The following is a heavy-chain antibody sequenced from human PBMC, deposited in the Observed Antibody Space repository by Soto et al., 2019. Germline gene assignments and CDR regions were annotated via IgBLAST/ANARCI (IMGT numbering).Heavy chain of an antibody. Sequence: PSETLSLTCTVSGGSISSGGDYWSWIRQYPGKGLEWIGYIYDSGSTYYNPSLKSRVTISADTSKNQFSLKLSSVTAADTAVYYCARVDVLRYSYPYYYYMDVWGKGTTVTVSS. CDR1: GGSISSGGDY. D-gene: IGHD3-9*01. CDR3: ARVDVLRYSYPYYYYMDV. CDR2: IYDSGST. J-gene: IGHJ6*03. V-gene: IGHV4-61*08.